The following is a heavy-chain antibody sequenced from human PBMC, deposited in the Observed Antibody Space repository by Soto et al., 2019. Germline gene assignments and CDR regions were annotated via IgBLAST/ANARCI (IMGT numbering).Heavy chain of an antibody. CDR2: ISSNGGST. D-gene: IGHD5-12*01. CDR1: GFTFSSYA. V-gene: IGHV3-64*02. Sequence: VQLVESGEGLVQPGGSLRLSCAASGFTFSSYAMHWVRQAPGKGLEYVSAISSNGGSTYYADSVKGRFTISRDNSKNTLYLQMGSLRAEDMAVYYCARVGRDGYNLDYWGQGTLVTVSS. J-gene: IGHJ4*02. CDR3: ARVGRDGYNLDY.